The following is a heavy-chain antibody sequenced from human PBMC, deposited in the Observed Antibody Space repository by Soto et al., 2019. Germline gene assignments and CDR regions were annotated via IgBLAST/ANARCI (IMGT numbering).Heavy chain of an antibody. CDR1: GYTFTSYY. V-gene: IGHV1-46*01. CDR3: ARALTSPDIVVVVAANDAFDI. J-gene: IGHJ3*02. Sequence: VASVKVSCKASGYTFTSYYMHWVRQAPGQGLEWMGIINPSGGSTSYAQKFQGRVTMTRDTSTSTVYMELSSLRSEDTAVYYCARALTSPDIVVVVAANDAFDIWGQGTMVTVSS. CDR2: INPSGGST. D-gene: IGHD2-15*01.